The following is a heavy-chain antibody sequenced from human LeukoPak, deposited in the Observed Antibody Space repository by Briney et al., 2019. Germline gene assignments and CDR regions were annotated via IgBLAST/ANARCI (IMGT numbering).Heavy chain of an antibody. CDR2: VYNSGTT. CDR1: GVSIGSHY. V-gene: IGHV4-59*11. Sequence: KPSETLSLTCTVSGVSIGSHYWSWIRQSPGKGLEWIGCVYNSGTTVYNPSLTGRVTISVGTSKNQYSLNLRSVTAADAAVYYCARDAYWGQGILVTVSS. J-gene: IGHJ4*02. CDR3: ARDAY.